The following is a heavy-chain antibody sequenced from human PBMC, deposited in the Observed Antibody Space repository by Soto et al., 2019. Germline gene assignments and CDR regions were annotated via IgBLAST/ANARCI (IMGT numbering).Heavy chain of an antibody. CDR2: MNPNSGNT. D-gene: IGHD6-6*01. CDR3: ARAPVRGAARRKFYYYYMDV. J-gene: IGHJ6*03. CDR1: GYTFTSYD. Sequence: GASVKVSCKASGYTFTSYDTNWVRQATGQGLEWMGWMNPNSGNTGYAQKFQGRVTMTRNTSISTAYMELSSLRSEDTAVYYCARAPVRGAARRKFYYYYMDVWGKGTTVTVSS. V-gene: IGHV1-8*01.